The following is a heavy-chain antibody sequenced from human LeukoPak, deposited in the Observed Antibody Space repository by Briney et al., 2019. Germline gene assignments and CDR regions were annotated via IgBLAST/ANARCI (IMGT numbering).Heavy chain of an antibody. J-gene: IGHJ4*02. V-gene: IGHV3-48*04. CDR2: ISSSSSTI. CDR3: ARDRSNLGYSSSWYDY. CDR1: GFTFSSYS. D-gene: IGHD6-13*01. Sequence: GGSLRLSCAASGFTFSSYSMNWVRQAPGKGLEWASYISSSSSTIYYADSVKGRFTISRDNAKNSLYLQMNSLRAEDTAVYYCARDRSNLGYSSSWYDYWGQGTLVTVSS.